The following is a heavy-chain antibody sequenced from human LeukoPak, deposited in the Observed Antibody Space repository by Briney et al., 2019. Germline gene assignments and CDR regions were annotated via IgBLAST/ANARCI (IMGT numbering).Heavy chain of an antibody. CDR3: ARSMTPHYYYGMDV. D-gene: IGHD6-6*01. V-gene: IGHV1-46*01. CDR1: GYTFTTYY. Sequence: GASVKVSCKASGYTFTTYYMHWVRQAPGQGLEWMGMINPSGGSTTYAQKFQGRVTMTRDTSTSTVYMELSSLRSEDTAVYYCARSMTPHYYYGMDVWGQGTTVTVSS. CDR2: INPSGGST. J-gene: IGHJ6*02.